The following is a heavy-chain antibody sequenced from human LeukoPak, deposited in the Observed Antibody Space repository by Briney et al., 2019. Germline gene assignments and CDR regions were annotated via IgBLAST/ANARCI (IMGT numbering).Heavy chain of an antibody. CDR2: IRYDGSNK. D-gene: IGHD2-2*01. Sequence: PGGSLRLSXAASGFTFSSYGMHWVRQAPGKGLEWVAFIRYDGSNKYYADSVKGRFTISRDNSKNTLYLQMNSLRAEDTAVYYCAKDDCSSTSCYWGDYYYYMDVWGKGTTVTVSS. CDR3: AKDDCSSTSCYWGDYYYYMDV. V-gene: IGHV3-30*02. J-gene: IGHJ6*03. CDR1: GFTFSSYG.